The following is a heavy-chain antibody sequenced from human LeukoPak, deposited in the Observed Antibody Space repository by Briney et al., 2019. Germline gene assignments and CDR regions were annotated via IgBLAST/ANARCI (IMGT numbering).Heavy chain of an antibody. J-gene: IGHJ4*02. V-gene: IGHV3-7*03. CDR3: AKDPRHKTYYYDSSGYYYPWYFDY. CDR1: GFSFNTYW. Sequence: GGSLRLSCAVSGFSFNTYWMTWVRQAPGKGLQWVASINKDGTEKYYVDSVKGRFTISRDNSKNSLYLQMNSLRAEDTALYYCAKDPRHKTYYYDSSGYYYPWYFDYWGQGTLVTVSS. CDR2: INKDGTEK. D-gene: IGHD3-22*01.